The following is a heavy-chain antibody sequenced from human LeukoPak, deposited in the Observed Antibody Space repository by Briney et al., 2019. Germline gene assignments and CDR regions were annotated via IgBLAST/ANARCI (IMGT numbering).Heavy chain of an antibody. J-gene: IGHJ3*02. CDR3: ARSREGGFDAFDI. D-gene: IGHD2-15*01. CDR1: EFTFSSYW. V-gene: IGHV3-7*01. Sequence: GGSLRLSCAASEFTFSSYWMSWVRQAPGKGLEWVANIKQDGSEKYYVDSVKGRFTISRDNAKNSLYLQMNSLRAEDTAVYYCARSREGGFDAFDIWGQGTMVTVSS. CDR2: IKQDGSEK.